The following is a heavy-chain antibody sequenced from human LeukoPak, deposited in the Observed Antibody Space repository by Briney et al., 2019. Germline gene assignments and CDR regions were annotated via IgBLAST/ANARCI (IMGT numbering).Heavy chain of an antibody. CDR2: ISSSSSYI. D-gene: IGHD3-3*01. CDR1: GFTFSSYS. Sequence: GGSLRLSCAASGFTFSSYSMNWVRQAPGKGLEWVSSISSSSSYIYYAHSVKGRFTISRDNAKNSLYLQMNSLGAEDTAVYYCARTYDFWSGTTDYWGQGTLVTVPS. CDR3: ARTYDFWSGTTDY. V-gene: IGHV3-21*01. J-gene: IGHJ4*02.